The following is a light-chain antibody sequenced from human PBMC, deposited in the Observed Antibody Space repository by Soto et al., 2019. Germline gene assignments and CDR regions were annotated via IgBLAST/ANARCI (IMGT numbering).Light chain of an antibody. J-gene: IGKJ4*01. Sequence: EIVLTQSPGTLSLSPGERATLSCRASQSVSSSYLAWYQQKPGQAPRLLIYGASSRATGITDRFSGSGSGTDFTLTISTLEHEDFAVYYCQQYGSSPPRLTFGGGTKVEIK. CDR3: QQYGSSPPRLT. V-gene: IGKV3-20*01. CDR2: GAS. CDR1: QSVSSSY.